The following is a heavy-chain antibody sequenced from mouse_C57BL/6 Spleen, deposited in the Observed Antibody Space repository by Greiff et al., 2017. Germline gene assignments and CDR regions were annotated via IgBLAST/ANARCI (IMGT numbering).Heavy chain of an antibody. D-gene: IGHD2-5*01. CDR2: INPSNGGT. CDR1: GYTFTSYW. CDR3: ARKLGYSNYVAWFAY. J-gene: IGHJ3*01. Sequence: VQLQQPGPELVKPGASVKLSCKASGYTFTSYWMHWVKQRPGQGLEWIGNINPSNGGTNYNEKFKSKATLTVDKSSSTAYMQLSSLTSEDSAVYYCARKLGYSNYVAWFAYWGQGTLVTVSA. V-gene: IGHV1-53*01.